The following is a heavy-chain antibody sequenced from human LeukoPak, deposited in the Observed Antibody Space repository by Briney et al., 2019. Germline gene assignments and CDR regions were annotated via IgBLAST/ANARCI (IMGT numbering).Heavy chain of an antibody. Sequence: SETLSLTCTVSGGSISSSSYYWGWIRQPPGKGLEWIGSIYYSGSTYYNPSLKSRVTISVDTSKNQFSLKLSSVTAADTAVYYCARALPTNSSSWYSPGSLSPENDAFDIWGQGTMVTVSS. CDR3: ARALPTNSSSWYSPGSLSPENDAFDI. D-gene: IGHD6-13*01. J-gene: IGHJ3*02. CDR2: IYYSGST. V-gene: IGHV4-39*07. CDR1: GGSISSSSYY.